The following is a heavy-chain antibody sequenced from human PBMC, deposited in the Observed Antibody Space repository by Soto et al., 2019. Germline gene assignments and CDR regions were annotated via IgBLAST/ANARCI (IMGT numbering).Heavy chain of an antibody. Sequence: QVQLQESGPGLVKPSQTLSLTCTVSGGSISSGDYYWSWIRQHPVKGLEWIWYIYYSGSTYYNPSLKSRVTISVDTSKNQFSLKLSSVTAADTAVYYCARERPDGARLDPWGQGTLVTVSS. CDR2: IYYSGST. CDR1: GGSISSGDYY. J-gene: IGHJ5*02. D-gene: IGHD6-6*01. CDR3: ARERPDGARLDP. V-gene: IGHV4-30-4*01.